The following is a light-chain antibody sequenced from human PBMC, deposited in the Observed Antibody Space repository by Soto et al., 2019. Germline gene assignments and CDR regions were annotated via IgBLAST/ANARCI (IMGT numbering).Light chain of an antibody. CDR1: HSVSSSY. V-gene: IGKV3-20*01. CDR3: QQYGSSTPIT. CDR2: GAS. J-gene: IGKJ5*01. Sequence: EIVLTQSPGTRSLSPGERATLSCRASHSVSSSYLAWYQQKPGQAPRLLIYGASSRATGIPDRFSGSGSGYDCSLTISRLGPEYFAVYYCQQYGSSTPITFGQGTRLEIK.